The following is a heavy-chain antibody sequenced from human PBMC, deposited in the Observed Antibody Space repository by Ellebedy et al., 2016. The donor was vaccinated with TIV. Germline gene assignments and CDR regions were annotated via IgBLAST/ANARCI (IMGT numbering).Heavy chain of an antibody. CDR3: ARGLPVVVVVIPGY. Sequence: GGSLRLSCAASGFTFSSYAMHWVRQAPGKGLEWVAVISNDGSNKYYADSVKGRFTISRDNSKNTLYLQMNSLRAEDTAVYYCARGLPVVVVVIPGYWGQGTLVTVSS. D-gene: IGHD3-22*01. V-gene: IGHV3-30*04. CDR2: ISNDGSNK. CDR1: GFTFSSYA. J-gene: IGHJ4*02.